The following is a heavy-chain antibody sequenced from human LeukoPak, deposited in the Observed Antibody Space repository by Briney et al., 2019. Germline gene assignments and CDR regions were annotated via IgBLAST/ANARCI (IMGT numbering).Heavy chain of an antibody. Sequence: ASVKVSCKASGGTFSSYAMSWVRQAPGKGLEWVSAISGSGGSTYYADSVKGRFTISRDNSKNTLYLQMNSLRAEDTAVYYCAKVMGTYYYDSSGMGYAFDIWGQGTMVTVSS. V-gene: IGHV3-23*01. CDR2: ISGSGGST. CDR1: GGTFSSYA. CDR3: AKVMGTYYYDSSGMGYAFDI. J-gene: IGHJ3*02. D-gene: IGHD3-22*01.